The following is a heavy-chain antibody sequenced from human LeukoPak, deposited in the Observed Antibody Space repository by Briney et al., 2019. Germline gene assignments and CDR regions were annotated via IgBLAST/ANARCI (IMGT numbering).Heavy chain of an antibody. CDR2: ISSSGSTI. J-gene: IGHJ4*02. V-gene: IGHV3-11*01. Sequence: GGSLRLSCAASGFTFSDYYMSWIRQAPGKGLEWVSFISSSGSTIYYADSVKGRFTISRDNAKNSLYLQMNSLRAEDTAVYYCATPPSYSSSWFPFDYWGQGTLVTVSS. CDR3: ATPPSYSSSWFPFDY. D-gene: IGHD6-13*01. CDR1: GFTFSDYY.